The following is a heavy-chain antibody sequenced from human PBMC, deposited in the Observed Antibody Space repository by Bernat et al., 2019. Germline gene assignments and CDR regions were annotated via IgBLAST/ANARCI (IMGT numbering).Heavy chain of an antibody. D-gene: IGHD4-11*01. CDR2: IYYSGST. V-gene: IGHV4-39*01. J-gene: IGHJ4*02. CDR1: GGSISSSSYY. CDR3: ARGSRLTKYYFDY. Sequence: QLQLQESGPGLVKPSETLSLTCTVSGGSISSSSYYWGWIRQPPGKGLEWIGSIYYSGSTYYNPSLKSRVTISVDTSKNQFSLKLSSVTAADTAVYYCARGSRLTKYYFDYWGQGTLVTVSS.